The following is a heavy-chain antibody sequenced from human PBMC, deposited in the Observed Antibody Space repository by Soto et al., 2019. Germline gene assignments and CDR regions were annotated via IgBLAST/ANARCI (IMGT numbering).Heavy chain of an antibody. V-gene: IGHV4-59*08. Sequence: SETLSLTCAVYGGSFSGYYWSWIRQPPGKGLEWIGYIYYSGSTNYNPSLKSRVTISVDTSKNQFSLKLTSVTAADTAVYYCARHPTVTEYYFDYWGQGTLVTVSS. D-gene: IGHD4-17*01. CDR3: ARHPTVTEYYFDY. J-gene: IGHJ4*02. CDR1: GGSFSGYY. CDR2: IYYSGST.